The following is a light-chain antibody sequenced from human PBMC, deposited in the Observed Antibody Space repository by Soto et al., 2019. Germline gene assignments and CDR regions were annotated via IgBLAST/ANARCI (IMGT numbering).Light chain of an antibody. CDR2: TAS. Sequence: SRVTHSPSSLPASTLYRLTITWRASQGIYTWLAWYQQKPGKAPNLLIYTASSLQSGVPSRFSGSGSGTEFTLTINNLQPEDFATYYCQQAASFPITSGQRIRLAIK. CDR1: QGIYTW. V-gene: IGKV1-12*01. J-gene: IGKJ5*01. CDR3: QQAASFPIT.